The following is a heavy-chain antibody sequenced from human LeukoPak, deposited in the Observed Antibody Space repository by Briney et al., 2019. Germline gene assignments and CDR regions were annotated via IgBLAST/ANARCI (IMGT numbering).Heavy chain of an antibody. CDR2: VHLSGRT. J-gene: IGHJ3*02. CDR1: GGSISSTNW. V-gene: IGHV4-4*02. Sequence: PSGTLSLTCGVSGGSISSTNWWTWVRQPPGEGLEWIGEVHLSGRTNYNPSLESRVTMSVDMSENQFSLKLSSVTAADTAVYYCARGSRGSYYFDAFDIWGQGTMVAVSS. D-gene: IGHD1-26*01. CDR3: ARGSRGSYYFDAFDI.